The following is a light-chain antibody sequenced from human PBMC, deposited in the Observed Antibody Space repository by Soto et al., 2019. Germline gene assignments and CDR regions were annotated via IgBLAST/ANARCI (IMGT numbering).Light chain of an antibody. CDR2: DAS. CDR1: ETVSSY. V-gene: IGKV3-11*01. CDR3: LHRMNWPLT. J-gene: IGKJ5*01. Sequence: DILLNQSQVTLSLYPGDRATLSCRASETVSSYLLWYQQKPGQDPRLLIYDASERATGIPARFSGSGSETDFTLTISSLEPEDFGVYYCLHRMNWPLTSGQGARLEIK.